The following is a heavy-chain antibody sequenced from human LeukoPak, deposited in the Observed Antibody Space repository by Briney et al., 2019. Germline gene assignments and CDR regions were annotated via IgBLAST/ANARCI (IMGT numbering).Heavy chain of an antibody. CDR3: ARGGSYSGHADY. J-gene: IGHJ4*02. V-gene: IGHV3-21*04. Sequence: GGSLRLSCAASGFTFSSYSMNWVRQAPGKGLEWVSSISSSSSYIYYADSVKGRFTISRDNAKNSLYLQMNSLRAEDTAVYYCARGGSYSGHADYWGQGTLVTVSS. CDR2: ISSSSSYI. CDR1: GFTFSSYS. D-gene: IGHD1-26*01.